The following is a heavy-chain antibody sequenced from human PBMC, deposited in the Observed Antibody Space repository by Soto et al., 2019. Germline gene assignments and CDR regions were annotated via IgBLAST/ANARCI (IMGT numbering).Heavy chain of an antibody. V-gene: IGHV3-33*01. D-gene: IGHD6-19*01. CDR1: GFVFISYG. Sequence: QVQLVESGGGVVQPGKSLRLSWATSGFVFISYGMHWIRQDPGKGLEWVAVIWYDGDTKDYGDSVKGRFTISRDNSNNTLFLQMNSLRVEDTAVYYCARQGTVAVAGAFDYWGQGIVVTVSS. J-gene: IGHJ4*02. CDR3: ARQGTVAVAGAFDY. CDR2: IWYDGDTK.